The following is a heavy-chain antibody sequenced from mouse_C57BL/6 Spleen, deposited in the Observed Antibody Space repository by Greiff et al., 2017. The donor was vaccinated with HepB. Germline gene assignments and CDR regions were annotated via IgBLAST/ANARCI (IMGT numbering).Heavy chain of an antibody. D-gene: IGHD2-2*01. CDR1: GYAFTNYL. J-gene: IGHJ4*01. CDR3: ARDYYGYDGYYAMDY. V-gene: IGHV1-54*01. Sequence: VQLQQSGAELVRPGTSVKVSCKASGYAFTNYLIEWVKQRPGQGLEWIGVINPGSGGTNYNEKFKGKATLTADKSSSTAYMQLSSLTSEDSAVYFCARDYYGYDGYYAMDYWGQGTSVTVSS. CDR2: INPGSGGT.